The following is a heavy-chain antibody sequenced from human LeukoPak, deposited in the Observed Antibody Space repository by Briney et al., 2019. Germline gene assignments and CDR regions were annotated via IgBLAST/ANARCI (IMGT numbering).Heavy chain of an antibody. CDR3: ASEDEHGLWFDP. J-gene: IGHJ5*02. Sequence: ASVKVSCKASGYTVTSYDINWVRQATGQGLEWMGWMNPNSGNTGYAQKFQGRVTMTRNTSISTAYMELSSLRSEDSAVYYCASEDEHGLWFDPWGEGTLVTVSS. CDR2: MNPNSGNT. V-gene: IGHV1-8*01. D-gene: IGHD2-21*01. CDR1: GYTVTSYD.